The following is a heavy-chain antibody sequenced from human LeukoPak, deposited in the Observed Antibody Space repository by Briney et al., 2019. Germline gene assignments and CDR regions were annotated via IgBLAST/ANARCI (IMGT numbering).Heavy chain of an antibody. V-gene: IGHV4-4*09. Sequence: SETLSLTCTVSGGSISSYYWSRIRQPPGKGLEWIGYIYTSGSTNYNPSLKSRVTISVDTSKNQFSLKLSSVTAADTAVYYCARHDSRPGVLTNWFDPWGQGTLVTVSS. CDR3: ARHDSRPGVLTNWFDP. D-gene: IGHD3-10*01. CDR1: GGSISSYY. J-gene: IGHJ5*02. CDR2: IYTSGST.